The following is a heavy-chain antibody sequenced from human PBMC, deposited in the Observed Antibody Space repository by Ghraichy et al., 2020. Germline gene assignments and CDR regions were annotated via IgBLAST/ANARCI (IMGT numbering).Heavy chain of an antibody. V-gene: IGHV4-34*01. Sequence: SETLSLTCAVYGGSFSDFFWSWIRQPPGKGLEWIGEVNDRGNTNYNPSLKSRVTVSVDTSKNQFSLKLTSVTAADTAVYYCARQSFSSGWYFRGGAPDIWSQGTMVTLSS. CDR2: VNDRGNT. D-gene: IGHD6-19*01. CDR1: GGSFSDFF. CDR3: ARQSFSSGWYFRGGAPDI. J-gene: IGHJ3*02.